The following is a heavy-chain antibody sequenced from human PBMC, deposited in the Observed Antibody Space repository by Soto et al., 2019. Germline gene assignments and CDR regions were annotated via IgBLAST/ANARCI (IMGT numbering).Heavy chain of an antibody. V-gene: IGHV1-69*01. CDR3: ARGGITMPSYYYYGMDV. Sequence: QVQLGQSGAGVKKPGSSVKISGKAFGGTFSSYAISWVRQAPGQGLEWMGGIIPIFGTANYAQKFQGRVTSTADESTRTAYMELSSLRSEDTAVYYCARGGITMPSYYYYGMDVWGQGTTVTVSS. CDR2: IIPIFGTA. J-gene: IGHJ6*02. D-gene: IGHD3-10*01. CDR1: GGTFSSYA.